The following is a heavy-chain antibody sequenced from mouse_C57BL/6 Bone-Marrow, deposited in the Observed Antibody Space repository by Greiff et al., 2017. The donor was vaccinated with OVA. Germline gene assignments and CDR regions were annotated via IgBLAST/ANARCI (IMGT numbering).Heavy chain of an antibody. V-gene: IGHV1-82*01. D-gene: IGHD3-3*01. CDR3: ARRGDGGLFDY. CDR2: IYPGDGDT. CDR1: GYAFSSSW. Sequence: QVQLKQSGPELVKPGASVKISCKASGYAFSSSWMNWVKQRPGKGLEWIGRIYPGDGDTNYNGKFKGKATLTADKSSSTAYMQLSSLTSEDSAVYFCARRGDGGLFDYWGQGTTLTVSS. J-gene: IGHJ2*01.